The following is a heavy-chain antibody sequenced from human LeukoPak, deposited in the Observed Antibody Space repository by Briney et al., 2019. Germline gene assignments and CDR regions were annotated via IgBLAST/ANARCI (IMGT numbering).Heavy chain of an antibody. J-gene: IGHJ4*02. D-gene: IGHD3-3*01. V-gene: IGHV1-2*06. CDR1: GYTFTGYY. CDR3: AATIFGVANPDY. Sequence: GASVKVSCKASGYTFTGYYMHWVRQAPGQGLEWMGRINPNSGGTNYAQKFQGRVTMTRDTSISTAYMELSRLRSDDTAVYYCAATIFGVANPDYWGQGTLVTVSS. CDR2: INPNSGGT.